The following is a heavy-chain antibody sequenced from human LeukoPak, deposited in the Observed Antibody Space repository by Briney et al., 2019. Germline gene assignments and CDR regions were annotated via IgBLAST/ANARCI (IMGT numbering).Heavy chain of an antibody. CDR2: ISSSSSYI. D-gene: IGHD6-6*01. CDR1: GFTFSSYS. J-gene: IGHJ3*02. CDR3: ASVSIAATSDAFDI. Sequence: GGSLRLSCAASGFTFSSYSMNWVRQAPGKGLEWVSSISSSSSYIYYADSVKGRFTISRDNAKNSLYLQMNSLRAEDTAVYYCASVSIAATSDAFDIWGQGTIVTVSS. V-gene: IGHV3-21*01.